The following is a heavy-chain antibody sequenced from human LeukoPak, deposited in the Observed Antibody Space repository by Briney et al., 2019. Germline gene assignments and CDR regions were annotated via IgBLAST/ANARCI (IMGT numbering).Heavy chain of an antibody. J-gene: IGHJ6*02. V-gene: IGHV3-53*04. CDR1: GFTVSSNY. Sequence: GGSLRLSCAASGFTVSSNYMSWVRQAPGKGLEWVSVIYSGGSTYYADSVKGRFTISRHNSKNTLYLQMNSLRAEDTAVYYCAREPGPNYDFYGMDVWGQGTTVTVSS. D-gene: IGHD3-3*01. CDR2: IYSGGST. CDR3: AREPGPNYDFYGMDV.